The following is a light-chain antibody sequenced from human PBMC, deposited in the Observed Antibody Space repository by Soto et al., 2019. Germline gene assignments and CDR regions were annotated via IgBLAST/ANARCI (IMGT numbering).Light chain of an antibody. Sequence: YALTQPASVSGSPGQSITISCTGTSSDVGSYNLVSWYQQHPGKAPKLMIYEGSKRPSGVSNRFSGSKSGNTASLTISGLQAADEADYYCCSYAGSSTYVFGTGTKVTVL. CDR3: CSYAGSSTYV. CDR1: SSDVGSYNL. CDR2: EGS. J-gene: IGLJ1*01. V-gene: IGLV2-23*01.